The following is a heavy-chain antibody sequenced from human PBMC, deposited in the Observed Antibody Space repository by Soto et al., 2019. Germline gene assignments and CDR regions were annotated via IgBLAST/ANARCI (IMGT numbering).Heavy chain of an antibody. D-gene: IGHD3-10*01. J-gene: IGHJ4*02. CDR3: ARESLLWFVGVRWITFDY. Sequence: KFQGRVTITRDTSASTAYMELSSLRSEDTAVYYCARESLLWFVGVRWITFDYWGQGTLVTVSS. V-gene: IGHV1-3*01.